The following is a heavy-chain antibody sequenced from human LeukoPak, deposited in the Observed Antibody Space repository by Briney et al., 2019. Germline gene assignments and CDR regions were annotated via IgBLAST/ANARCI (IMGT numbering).Heavy chain of an antibody. Sequence: KASETLSLTCAVYGGSFSGYYWSWIRQPPGKGLEWIGEINHSGSTNYNPSLKSRVTISVDTSKNQFSLKLSSVTAADTAVYYCARREPISRGQGGIKAFDYWGQGTLVTVSS. V-gene: IGHV4-34*01. CDR2: INHSGST. J-gene: IGHJ4*02. D-gene: IGHD1-26*01. CDR1: GGSFSGYY. CDR3: ARREPISRGQGGIKAFDY.